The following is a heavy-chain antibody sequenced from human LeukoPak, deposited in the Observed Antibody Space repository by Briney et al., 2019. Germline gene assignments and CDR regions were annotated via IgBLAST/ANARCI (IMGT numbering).Heavy chain of an antibody. CDR1: GLTFSDYW. CDR3: ARKVGDY. Sequence: PGGSLRLSCAASGLTFSDYWMSWVRQAPGQGLEWVANINQDASVSHYIDSVKGRFTISRDNAKNSLFLQMNRLRAEDTALYYCARKVGDYWGQGTLVTVSS. CDR2: INQDASVS. J-gene: IGHJ4*02. V-gene: IGHV3-7*01. D-gene: IGHD3-16*01.